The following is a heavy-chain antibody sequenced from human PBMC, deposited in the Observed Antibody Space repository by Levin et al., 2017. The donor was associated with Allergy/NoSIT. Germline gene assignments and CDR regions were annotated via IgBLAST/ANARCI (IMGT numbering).Heavy chain of an antibody. V-gene: IGHV1-2*02. D-gene: IGHD3-10*01. Sequence: GESLKISCKASGYTFTGFYMHWVRQAPGQGLEWMGWINPNNGATNYAQKFQGRVTMTRDTSISTAYMELRRLRSDDTPVYYCARVPTTYDSGSSLGSWGQGTLVAVSS. CDR3: ARVPTTYDSGSSLGS. CDR2: INPNNGAT. CDR1: GYTFTGFY. J-gene: IGHJ5*02.